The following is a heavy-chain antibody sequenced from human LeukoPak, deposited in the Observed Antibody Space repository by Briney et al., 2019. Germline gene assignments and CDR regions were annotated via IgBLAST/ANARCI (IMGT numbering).Heavy chain of an antibody. CDR1: GYTFTSYY. D-gene: IGHD6-6*01. CDR2: INPSGGST. CDR3: ASGSSIYYYYMDV. Sequence: VASVKVSCKASGYTFTSYYMHWVRQAPGQGLEWMGIINPSGGSTSYAQKFQGRVTMTRDMSTSTVYMELSSLRSEDTAAYYCASGSSIYYYYMDVWGKGTTVTVSS. J-gene: IGHJ6*03. V-gene: IGHV1-46*01.